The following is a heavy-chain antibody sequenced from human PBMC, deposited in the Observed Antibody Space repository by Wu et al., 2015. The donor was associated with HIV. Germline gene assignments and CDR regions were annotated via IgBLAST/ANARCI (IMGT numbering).Heavy chain of an antibody. CDR3: ARGRRITIFGVVNFALGY. CDR2: LIPIFETP. J-gene: IGHJ4*02. V-gene: IGHV1-69*12. Sequence: QVQLVQSGAEVRKPGSSVKVSCKTSGGIFSNFAISWVRQAPGQGLEWIGGLIPIFETPNYAQIFQDRVTITADEFTSTAYMEVNGLTYEDTAVYYCARGRRITIFGVVNFALGYWGQGTLVTVSS. D-gene: IGHD3-3*01. CDR1: GGIFSNFA.